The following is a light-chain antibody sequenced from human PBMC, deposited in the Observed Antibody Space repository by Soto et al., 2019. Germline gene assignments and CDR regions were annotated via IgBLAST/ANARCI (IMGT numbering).Light chain of an antibody. V-gene: IGKV3-20*01. CDR3: QQYGYSPTLT. J-gene: IGKJ4*01. CDR1: QSVNNNF. CDR2: GAS. Sequence: EIVLTQSPGTLSLSPGERATLSCRASQSVNNNFLAWYQHKPGQAPRLLIFGASTRATGIPDRFSGSGSGTDFPLTISRLESEDFEVYYCQQYGYSPTLTFGGGTKVEIK.